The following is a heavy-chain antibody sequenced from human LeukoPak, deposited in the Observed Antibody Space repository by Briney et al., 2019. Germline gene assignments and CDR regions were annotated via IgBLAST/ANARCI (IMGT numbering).Heavy chain of an antibody. CDR1: GFTFSSYA. Sequence: GGSLRLSCAASGFTFSSYAMSWVRQAPGKGLEWVSGISGSGGSTYYADSVKGRFTISRDNSRNTLYMQMNSLRAEDTAVYYCANSDEVLPAANYYMDVWGKGTTVTVSS. D-gene: IGHD2-2*01. V-gene: IGHV3-23*01. J-gene: IGHJ6*03. CDR2: ISGSGGST. CDR3: ANSDEVLPAANYYMDV.